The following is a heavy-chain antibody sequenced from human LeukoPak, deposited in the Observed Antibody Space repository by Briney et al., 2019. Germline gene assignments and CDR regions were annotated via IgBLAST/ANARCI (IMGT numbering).Heavy chain of an antibody. CDR1: GFTFSSYS. Sequence: GGSLRLSCAASGFTFSSYSMNWVRQAPGKGLEWDSSISSSSSYIYYADSVKGRFTISRDNAKNSLYLQMNSLRAEDTAVYYCARVQSEITMVRGVIKYYYYGMDVWGKGTTVTVSS. J-gene: IGHJ6*04. V-gene: IGHV3-21*01. D-gene: IGHD3-10*01. CDR2: ISSSSSYI. CDR3: ARVQSEITMVRGVIKYYYYGMDV.